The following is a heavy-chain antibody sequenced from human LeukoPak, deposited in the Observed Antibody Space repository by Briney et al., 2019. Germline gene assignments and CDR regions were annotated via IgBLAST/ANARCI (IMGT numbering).Heavy chain of an antibody. CDR3: ARLGYSYGGDDYFDY. CDR1: GYSFTSYW. Sequence: GESLKISCKGSGYSFTSYWIGWVRQMPGKGLEWMGIIYPGDSDTRYSPSFQGQVTISADKSISTAYLQWGSLKASDTAMYYCARLGYSYGGDDYFDYWGQGTLVTVSS. V-gene: IGHV5-51*01. D-gene: IGHD5-18*01. J-gene: IGHJ4*02. CDR2: IYPGDSDT.